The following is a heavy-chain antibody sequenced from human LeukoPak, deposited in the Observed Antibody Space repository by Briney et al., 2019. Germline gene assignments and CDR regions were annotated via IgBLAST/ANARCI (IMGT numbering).Heavy chain of an antibody. J-gene: IGHJ4*02. V-gene: IGHV3-23*01. D-gene: IGHD1-7*01. CDR2: ISGSSGST. CDR3: AKGLVTGTTGGGDY. CDR1: GFTFRSYA. Sequence: GGSLRLSCAASGFTFRSYAMSWVRQAPGKGLEWVSVISGSSGSTYYADSVKGRFTISRDNSKNTLYLQMNSLRAEDTAVYYCAKGLVTGTTGGGDYWGQGTLVTVSS.